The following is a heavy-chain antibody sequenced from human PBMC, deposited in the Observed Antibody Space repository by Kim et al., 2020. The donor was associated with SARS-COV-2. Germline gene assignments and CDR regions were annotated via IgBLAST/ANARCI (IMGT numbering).Heavy chain of an antibody. CDR3: AREGSYCSGGSCYSLAYYFDY. V-gene: IGHV4-4*02. J-gene: IGHJ4*02. Sequence: SETLSLTCAVSGGSISSSNWWSWVRQPPGKGLEWIGEIYHSGSTNYNPSLKSRVTISVDKSKNQFSLKLSSVTAADTAVYYCAREGSYCSGGSCYSLAYYFDYWGQGTLVTVSS. CDR1: GGSISSSNW. D-gene: IGHD2-15*01. CDR2: IYHSGST.